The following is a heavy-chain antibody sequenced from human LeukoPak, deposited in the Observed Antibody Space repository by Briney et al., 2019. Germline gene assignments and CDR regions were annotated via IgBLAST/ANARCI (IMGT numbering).Heavy chain of an antibody. Sequence: ASVKVSCKASGYTFTGYYMHWVRQAPGQGLEWMGWINPNSGGTNYAQKFQGRVTMTRDTSISTAYMELSRLRSDDTAVYYCAGKSSAVGPYGVDVWGQGTTVTVPS. CDR1: GYTFTGYY. V-gene: IGHV1-2*02. CDR2: INPNSGGT. J-gene: IGHJ6*02. D-gene: IGHD6-19*01. CDR3: AGKSSAVGPYGVDV.